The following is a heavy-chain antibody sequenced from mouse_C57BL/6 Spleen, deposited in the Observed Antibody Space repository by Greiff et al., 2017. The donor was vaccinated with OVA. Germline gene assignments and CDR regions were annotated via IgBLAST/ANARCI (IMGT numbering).Heavy chain of an antibody. V-gene: IGHV1-55*01. J-gene: IGHJ2*01. CDR3: ARGLDHYGGYFDY. CDR2: IYPGSGST. CDR1: GYTFTSYW. Sequence: VQLQQPGAELVKPGASVKMSCKASGYTFTSYWITWVKQRPGQGLEWIGDIYPGSGSTNYNEKFKSKATLTVDTSSSTAYMQLSSLTSEDSAVYYCARGLDHYGGYFDYWGQGTTLTVSS. D-gene: IGHD1-1*01.